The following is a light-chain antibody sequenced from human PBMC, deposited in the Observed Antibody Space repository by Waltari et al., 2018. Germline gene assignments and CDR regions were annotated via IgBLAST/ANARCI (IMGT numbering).Light chain of an antibody. Sequence: QSALTQPASVSGSPGQSITISCPGTSDILGPHYFVSWYQHRSGKAPKLTICEGTKRPSGVSDRFSGSKSGTTASLTISGLQAEDEADYYCCSYATYHVIFGGGTKVTVL. V-gene: IGLV2-23*01. CDR2: EGT. CDR1: SDILGPHYF. CDR3: CSYATYHVI. J-gene: IGLJ2*01.